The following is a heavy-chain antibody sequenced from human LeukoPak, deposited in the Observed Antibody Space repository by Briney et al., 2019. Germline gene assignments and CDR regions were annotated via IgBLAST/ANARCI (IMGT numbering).Heavy chain of an antibody. CDR1: GFTFSSYA. CDR3: ARGFGRDIVVVPAATAFDY. J-gene: IGHJ4*02. CDR2: ISGSGGST. D-gene: IGHD2-2*01. Sequence: GGSLRLSCAASGFTFSSYAMSWVRQAPGKGLEWVSAISGSGGSTYYADSVKGRFTISRDNSKNTLYLQMNSLRAEDTAVYYCARGFGRDIVVVPAATAFDYWGQGTLVTVSS. V-gene: IGHV3-23*01.